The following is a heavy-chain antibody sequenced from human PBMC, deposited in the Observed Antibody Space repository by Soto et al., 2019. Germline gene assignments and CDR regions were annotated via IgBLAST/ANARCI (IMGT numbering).Heavy chain of an antibody. CDR2: ISSSSSYI. D-gene: IGHD3-10*01. CDR1: GFTFSSYS. V-gene: IGHV3-21*01. J-gene: IGHJ5*02. CDR3: ARDITYGSGPLGSWFDP. Sequence: GGSLRLSCAASGFTFSSYSMNWVRQAPGKGLEWVSSISSSSSYIYYADSVKGRFTISRDNAKNSLYLQMNSLRAEDTAVYYCARDITYGSGPLGSWFDPWGQGTLVTVSS.